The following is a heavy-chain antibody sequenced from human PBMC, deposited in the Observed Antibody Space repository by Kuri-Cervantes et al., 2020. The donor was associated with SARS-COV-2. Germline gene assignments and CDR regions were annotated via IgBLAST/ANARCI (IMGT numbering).Heavy chain of an antibody. V-gene: IGHV4-34*12. CDR2: IFHSGST. Sequence: GSLRLSCTVEGTSLIGYYWTWLRQSPGKGLEWIGEIFHSGSTKYNPSLKNRGTISIDTSKKQFSLKLTSLTAADMAMYYCARRSSNWCPEHWGQGTLVTVSS. J-gene: IGHJ4*02. D-gene: IGHD1-20*01. CDR1: GTSLIGYY. CDR3: ARRSSNWCPEH.